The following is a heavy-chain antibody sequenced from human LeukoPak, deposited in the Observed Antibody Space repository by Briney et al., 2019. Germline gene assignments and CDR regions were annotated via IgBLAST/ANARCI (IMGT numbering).Heavy chain of an antibody. CDR3: ARGPEADIVVVPAAMGFWFDP. Sequence: SETLSLTCTVSGGSISSYYWSWIRQPAGKGLEWIGRIYTSGSTNYNPSLKSRVTMSVDTSKNQFSLKLSSVTAADTAVYYCARGPEADIVVVPAAMGFWFDPWGQGTLVTVSS. J-gene: IGHJ5*02. CDR1: GGSISSYY. D-gene: IGHD2-2*01. CDR2: IYTSGST. V-gene: IGHV4-4*07.